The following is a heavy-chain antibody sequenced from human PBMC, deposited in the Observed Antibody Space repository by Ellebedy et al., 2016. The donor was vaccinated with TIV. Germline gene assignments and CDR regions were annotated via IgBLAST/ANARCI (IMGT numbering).Heavy chain of an antibody. V-gene: IGHV3-23*01. CDR3: AREQSPYYDILTDSFDY. CDR1: GFTFSSYA. J-gene: IGHJ4*02. CDR2: ISGGGGST. Sequence: GESLKISCAASGFTFSSYAMSWVRQAPGKGLEWVSTISGGGGSTHYADSVKGRFTISRDNSKNTLYLQMDSLRAEDTAVYYCAREQSPYYDILTDSFDYWGQGSLVTVSS. D-gene: IGHD3-9*01.